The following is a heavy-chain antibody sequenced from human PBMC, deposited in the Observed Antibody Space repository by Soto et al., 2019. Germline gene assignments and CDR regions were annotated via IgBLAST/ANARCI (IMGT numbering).Heavy chain of an antibody. D-gene: IGHD5-12*01. Sequence: SVKDSCRASGYTVTGYDMHWVRHAPGQGLEWMGGINPNFGTTNYAQKFQGRVTITADESTSTAYMELSSLRSEDTAVYYCASNTVLDINWFDPWRQGTLVTVSS. CDR2: INPNFGTT. J-gene: IGHJ5*02. V-gene: IGHV1-69*13. CDR1: GYTVTGYD. CDR3: ASNTVLDINWFDP.